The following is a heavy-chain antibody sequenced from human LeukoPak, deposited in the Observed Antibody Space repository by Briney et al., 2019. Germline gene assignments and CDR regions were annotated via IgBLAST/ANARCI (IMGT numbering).Heavy chain of an antibody. D-gene: IGHD2-15*01. CDR1: GFTFSSYS. CDR2: ITTGSNTI. CDR3: ARDKMGGSFDY. J-gene: IGHJ4*02. Sequence: PGGSLRLSCAASGFTFSSYSMNWVRQAPGKGLEWVSFITTGSNTIYYADSLKGRFTVSRDDAENSLYLQMNSLRAEDTAVYFCARDKMGGSFDYWGQGTLVTVSS. V-gene: IGHV3-48*01.